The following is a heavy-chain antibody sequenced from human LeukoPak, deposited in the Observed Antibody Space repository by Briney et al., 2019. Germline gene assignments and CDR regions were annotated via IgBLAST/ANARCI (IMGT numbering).Heavy chain of an antibody. Sequence: GGSLRLSCAASGFTFSSYAMHWVRQAPGKGLEWVAVISYDGSNKYYADSVKGRFIISRDNSKNTLYLQMNSLRAEDTAVYYCARDGGDGITIFGVTNWFDPWGQGTLVTISS. CDR1: GFTFSSYA. D-gene: IGHD3-3*01. CDR2: ISYDGSNK. CDR3: ARDGGDGITIFGVTNWFDP. V-gene: IGHV3-30*01. J-gene: IGHJ5*02.